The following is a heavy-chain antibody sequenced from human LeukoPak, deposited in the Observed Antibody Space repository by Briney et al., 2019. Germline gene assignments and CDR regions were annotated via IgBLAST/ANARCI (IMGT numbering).Heavy chain of an antibody. CDR3: ARHGLWWPPTTPYGMDG. V-gene: IGHV5-51*01. J-gene: IGHJ6*04. CDR2: IYPGDADT. CDR1: GDSSTSYW. D-gene: IGHD2-21*01. Sequence: GESLKISSKGSGDSSTSYWIGWLRHMPGKGLGWMGIIYPGDADTRYSPSFQGHVSISSGKTISTAYLEWNSLKDSDTAMYYCARHGLWWPPTTPYGMDGWGKGTTVSVSS.